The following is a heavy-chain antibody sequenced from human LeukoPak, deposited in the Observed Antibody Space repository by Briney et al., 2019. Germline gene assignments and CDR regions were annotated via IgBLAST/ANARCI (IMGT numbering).Heavy chain of an antibody. Sequence: ASVKVSCKASGYTFTSYGISWVPHAPGQGLEWMGWISAYNGNTNYAQKLQGRVTMTTDTSTSTAYMGLRGLRPDDTAVYYCARDLPPSYCSSTSCYGGLDYWGQGTLVTVSS. CDR3: ARDLPPSYCSSTSCYGGLDY. CDR2: ISAYNGNT. V-gene: IGHV1-18*01. CDR1: GYTFTSYG. D-gene: IGHD2-2*01. J-gene: IGHJ4*02.